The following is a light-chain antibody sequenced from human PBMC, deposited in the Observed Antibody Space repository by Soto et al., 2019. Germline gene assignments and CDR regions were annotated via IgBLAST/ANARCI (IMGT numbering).Light chain of an antibody. CDR1: SSNIGSNS. CDR3: AAWDDSLNGVV. J-gene: IGLJ2*01. V-gene: IGLV1-44*01. CDR2: SSN. Sequence: QSVLTQPPSASETPGQRVTISCSGSSSNIGSNSVNWYQQLPGTAPKLLMYSSNQRPSGVPDRFSGSKSGTSASLAISGLQSEDEADYYCAAWDDSLNGVVFGGGTQLTVL.